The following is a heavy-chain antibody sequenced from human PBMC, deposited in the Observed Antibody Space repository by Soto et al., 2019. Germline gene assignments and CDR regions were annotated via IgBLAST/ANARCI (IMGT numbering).Heavy chain of an antibody. D-gene: IGHD2-2*02. J-gene: IGHJ6*02. CDR3: ARDDCSSTSCYTAGNYYYYGMDV. V-gene: IGHV3-11*01. CDR2: ISSSGSTI. Sequence: GGPLRLSCAASGFTFSDYYMSWIRQAPGKGLEWVSYISSSGSTIYYADSVKGRFTISRDNAKNSLYLQMNSLRAEDTAVYYCARDDCSSTSCYTAGNYYYYGMDVWGQGTTVTVSS. CDR1: GFTFSDYY.